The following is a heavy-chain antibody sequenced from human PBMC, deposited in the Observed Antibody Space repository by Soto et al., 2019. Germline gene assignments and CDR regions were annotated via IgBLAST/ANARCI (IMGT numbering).Heavy chain of an antibody. V-gene: IGHV3-30-3*01. D-gene: IGHD3-22*01. CDR3: ARVERPDYYDGSGYYYAY. Sequence: GGSLRHSCAASGFTYSSYALHWVRQAPGKGLEWVAVISYDGSHNYYADSVKGRYTISRDNSKNTLYLQMISLRAEDTAVYYCARVERPDYYDGSGYYYAYWGQGT. CDR1: GFTYSSYA. CDR2: ISYDGSHN. J-gene: IGHJ4*02.